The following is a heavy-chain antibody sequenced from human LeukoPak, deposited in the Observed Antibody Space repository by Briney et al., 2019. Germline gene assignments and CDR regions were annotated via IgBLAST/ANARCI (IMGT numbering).Heavy chain of an antibody. Sequence: PSETLSLTCTVSGGSISISSYYWGWIRQPPGKGLEWIGNIYYSGSTYYNPSLKSRVTISVDTSKNQFSLKLSSVTAADTAVYYCARVHYDILTGYYKGGYFDYWGQGTLVTVSS. CDR2: IYYSGST. J-gene: IGHJ4*02. V-gene: IGHV4-39*07. D-gene: IGHD3-9*01. CDR3: ARVHYDILTGYYKGGYFDY. CDR1: GGSISISSYY.